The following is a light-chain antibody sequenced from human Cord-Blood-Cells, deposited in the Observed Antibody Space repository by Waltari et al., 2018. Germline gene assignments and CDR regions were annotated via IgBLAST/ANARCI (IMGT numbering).Light chain of an antibody. J-gene: IGLJ3*02. CDR2: EGS. CDR1: SRDVGCYNL. V-gene: IGLV2-23*01. Sequence: QSALTQPASVSGSPGQSITISRPGTSRDVGCYNLVSWYQQHPGKAPKLMIYEGSKRPSGVSNRFSGSKSGNTASLTISGLQAEDEADYYCCSYAGSSTWVFGGGTKLTVL. CDR3: CSYAGSSTWV.